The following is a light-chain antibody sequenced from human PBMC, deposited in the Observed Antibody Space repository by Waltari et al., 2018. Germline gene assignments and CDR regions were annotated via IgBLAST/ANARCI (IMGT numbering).Light chain of an antibody. CDR1: QSIRSY. CDR3: QHRANWPLT. V-gene: IGKV3-11*01. J-gene: IGKJ4*01. CDR2: DAS. Sequence: EIVLTQSPAIVSSSPGERATLSCRASQSIRSYLACYQQKPGQAPRLLMYDASTRAPDIPAMFSGIGSGTDFTLTISSLEPEDSAVYYCQHRANWPLTFGGGTTVEIK.